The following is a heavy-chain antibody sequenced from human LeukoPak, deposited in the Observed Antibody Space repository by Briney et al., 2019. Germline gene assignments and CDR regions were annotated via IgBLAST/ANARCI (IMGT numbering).Heavy chain of an antibody. CDR2: IYSGGST. V-gene: IGHV3-53*01. CDR1: GFTVSSNY. Sequence: GGSLRLSCAASGFTVSSNYMSWVRQAPGKGLEWVSVIYSGGSTYYADSVKGRFTISRDNSKNTAYLQMDSLKTEDTAVYYCTGNYYGSGSYADFDYWGQGTLVTVSS. J-gene: IGHJ4*02. D-gene: IGHD3-10*01. CDR3: TGNYYGSGSYADFDY.